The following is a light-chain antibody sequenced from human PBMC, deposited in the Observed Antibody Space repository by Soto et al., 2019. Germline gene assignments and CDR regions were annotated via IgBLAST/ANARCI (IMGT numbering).Light chain of an antibody. CDR3: CSYAGSSPPYV. Sequence: QSALTQPASVSGSPGQSITISCTGTSSDVGSYNLVSWYQQHPGKAPKLMIYEGSKRPSGVSNRFSGSKSGNTASLTISGLQAEDEADYYCCSYAGSSPPYVFGTGTRSPS. V-gene: IGLV2-23*01. CDR1: SSDVGSYNL. CDR2: EGS. J-gene: IGLJ1*01.